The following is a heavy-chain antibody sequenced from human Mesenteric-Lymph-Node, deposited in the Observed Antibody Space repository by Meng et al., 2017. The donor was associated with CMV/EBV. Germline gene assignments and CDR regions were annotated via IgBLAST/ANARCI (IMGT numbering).Heavy chain of an antibody. CDR3: ARRGNYDSDYSEY. J-gene: IGHJ4*02. CDR1: GDSISNSTYY. V-gene: IGHV4-39*01. D-gene: IGHD3-22*01. CDR2: VHHSGTT. Sequence: QLQLQASGPGLVKPSDPLSLSCIVSGDSISNSTYYWTWIRQPPGKGLEWIGSVHHSGTTYYNPSLKGRLTISVDTSANLFSLRLTTVTAADTATYYCARRGNYDSDYSEYWGQGTLVTVSS.